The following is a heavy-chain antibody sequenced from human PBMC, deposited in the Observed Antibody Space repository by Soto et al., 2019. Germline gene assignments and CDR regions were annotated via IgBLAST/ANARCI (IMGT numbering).Heavy chain of an antibody. Sequence: GGSLRLSCAASGFTFSSYSMNWVRQAPGKGLEWVSYISSSSSTIYYADSVKGRFTISRDNAKNSLYLQMNSLRAEDTAVYYCARESAGDLHWGQGTLVTVSS. V-gene: IGHV3-48*01. J-gene: IGHJ4*02. CDR2: ISSSSSTI. D-gene: IGHD6-13*01. CDR3: ARESAGDLH. CDR1: GFTFSSYS.